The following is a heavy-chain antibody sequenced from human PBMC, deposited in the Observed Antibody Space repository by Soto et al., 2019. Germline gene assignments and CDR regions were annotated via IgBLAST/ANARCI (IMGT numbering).Heavy chain of an antibody. V-gene: IGHV3-48*01. Sequence: EVHLEESGGGLVQPGGSLGLSCAASGFIFSNYNMNWVRQAPGKGLEWISSISSSSSTIYADSVKGRFTISRDNAKNSVSLRVNGLRADDTAVYYCARGRVLVAAPGRYYFDYWGQGTLVTVSS. J-gene: IGHJ4*02. CDR2: ISSSSSTI. CDR1: GFIFSNYN. D-gene: IGHD6-13*01. CDR3: ARGRVLVAAPGRYYFDY.